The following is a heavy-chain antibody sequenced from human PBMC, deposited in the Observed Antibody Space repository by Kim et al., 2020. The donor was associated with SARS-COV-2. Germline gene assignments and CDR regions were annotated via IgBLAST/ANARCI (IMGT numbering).Heavy chain of an antibody. CDR1: GGSISSYY. Sequence: SETLSLTCTVSGGSISSYYWSWIRQPPGKGLEWIGYIYYSGSTNYNPSLKSRVTISVDTSKNQFSLKLSSVTAADTAVYYCARDRRNTIFGVVINDAFDIWGQGTMVTVSS. D-gene: IGHD3-3*01. V-gene: IGHV4-59*13. J-gene: IGHJ3*02. CDR2: IYYSGST. CDR3: ARDRRNTIFGVVINDAFDI.